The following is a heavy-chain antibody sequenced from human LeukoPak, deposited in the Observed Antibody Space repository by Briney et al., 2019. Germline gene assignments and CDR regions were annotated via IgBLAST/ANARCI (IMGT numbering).Heavy chain of an antibody. D-gene: IGHD1-26*01. Sequence: GGSLRLSCAASGFTFSSYSMNWVRQAPGKGLEWVSYISSSSSTIYYADSVKGRFTISRDNAKNSLYLQTNSLRAEDTAVYYCARDETRSAFDIWGQGTMVTVSS. CDR1: GFTFSSYS. J-gene: IGHJ3*02. V-gene: IGHV3-48*04. CDR2: ISSSSSTI. CDR3: ARDETRSAFDI.